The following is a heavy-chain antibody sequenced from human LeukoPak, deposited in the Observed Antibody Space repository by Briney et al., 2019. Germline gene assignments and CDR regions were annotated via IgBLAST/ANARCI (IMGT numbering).Heavy chain of an antibody. CDR3: ARESDYGGNQFDY. J-gene: IGHJ4*02. D-gene: IGHD4-23*01. V-gene: IGHV4-39*01. CDR2: IYYSGST. CDR1: GGSISSSSHY. Sequence: PSETLSLTCTVSGGSISSSSHYWGWIRQPPGKGLEWIGSIYYSGSTYYNPSLKSRVTISVDTSKNQFSLKLSSVTAADTAVYYCARESDYGGNQFDYWGQGTLVTVSS.